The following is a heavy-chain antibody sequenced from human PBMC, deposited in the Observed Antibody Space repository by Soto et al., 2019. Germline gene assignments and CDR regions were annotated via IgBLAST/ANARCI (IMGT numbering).Heavy chain of an antibody. Sequence: ASVKVSCKASGYTFTSYGISWVRQAPGQGLEWMGWISAYNGNTNYAQKLQGRVTMTTDTSTSTAYMELRSLRSDDTAVYYCARVKQWLDTGAFDIWGQGTMVTVSS. CDR1: GYTFTSYG. J-gene: IGHJ3*02. CDR3: ARVKQWLDTGAFDI. D-gene: IGHD6-19*01. CDR2: ISAYNGNT. V-gene: IGHV1-18*01.